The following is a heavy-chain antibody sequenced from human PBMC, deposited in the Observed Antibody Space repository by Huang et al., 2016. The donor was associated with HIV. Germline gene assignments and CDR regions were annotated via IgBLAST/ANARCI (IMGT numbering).Heavy chain of an antibody. CDR1: GGSITDSNYY. CDR2: IYYSGDT. D-gene: IGHD3-10*01. CDR3: ARHFGSWSGYFDS. J-gene: IGHJ4*02. V-gene: IGHV4-39*01. Sequence: QLQLQESGPGLVRPSETLSLICTVSGGSITDSNYYWGWIRQPTGKGREWIGSIYYSGDTDYNPSLKSRVTRSVDTSKNRFSLDIRSVAVADTAIYYCARHFGSWSGYFDSWGQGTLVPVSS.